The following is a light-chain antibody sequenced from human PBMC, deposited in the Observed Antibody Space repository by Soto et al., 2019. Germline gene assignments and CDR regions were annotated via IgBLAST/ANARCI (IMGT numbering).Light chain of an antibody. CDR1: QGIGNY. CDR2: AAY. J-gene: IGKJ2*01. Sequence: DIQLTQSPSTLSASVGDRVTITCRASQGIGNYLAWYQQKPGKAPKLLIYAAYTLQSGVPSRFSGSGSGTEFTLTISSLQPEDFATYYCQQLNNCSYTFGQGTKLEIK. CDR3: QQLNNCSYT. V-gene: IGKV1-9*01.